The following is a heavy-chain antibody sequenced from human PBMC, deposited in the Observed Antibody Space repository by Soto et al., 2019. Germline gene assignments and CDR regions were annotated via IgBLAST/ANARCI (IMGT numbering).Heavy chain of an antibody. Sequence: SGPTLANPSKPRTLTWPLCRFLRPSGGGGGGWVRQPPGRVPGLLALIYWDDDKHYGPSLKSRLTISRDTTKNKLVLIMTSLGPEDTAAYYCAQGPTEETTTSNCFDSWGQGTLVTVSS. D-gene: IGHD4-17*01. V-gene: IGHV2-5*05. CDR3: AQGPTEETTTSNCFDS. CDR1: RFLRPSGGGG. CDR2: IYWDDDK. J-gene: IGHJ4*02.